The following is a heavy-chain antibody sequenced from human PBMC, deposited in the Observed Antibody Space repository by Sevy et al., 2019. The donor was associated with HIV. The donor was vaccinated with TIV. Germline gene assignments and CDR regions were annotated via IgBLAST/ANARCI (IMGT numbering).Heavy chain of an antibody. D-gene: IGHD5-18*01. CDR1: GFTFSDYC. V-gene: IGHV3-11*06. CDR2: ISTSSNYI. J-gene: IGHJ4*02. Sequence: GGSLRLSCTASGFTFSDYCMSWIRQAPGKGLEWVSDISTSSNYINYADSVKGRFTISRHNAKNSLYLQMNSLRAEDTAVYFCARVRYNYGQHYFDYWGQGTLVTVSS. CDR3: ARVRYNYGQHYFDY.